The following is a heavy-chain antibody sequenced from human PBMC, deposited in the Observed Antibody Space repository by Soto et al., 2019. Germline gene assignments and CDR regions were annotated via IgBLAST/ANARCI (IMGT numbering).Heavy chain of an antibody. CDR2: IIPIFGTA. CDR3: ARVRRRGTVQYYYSYYGMDV. V-gene: IGHV1-69*01. Sequence: QVQLVQSGAEVKKPGSSVKVSCKASGGTFSSYAISWVRQAPGQGLEWMGGIIPIFGTANYAKKCQGRVTITEDESTRTAYMELSSLKSEDTAVYYCARVRRRGTVQYYYSYYGMDVWGQGTTVTVSS. D-gene: IGHD1-26*01. J-gene: IGHJ6*02. CDR1: GGTFSSYA.